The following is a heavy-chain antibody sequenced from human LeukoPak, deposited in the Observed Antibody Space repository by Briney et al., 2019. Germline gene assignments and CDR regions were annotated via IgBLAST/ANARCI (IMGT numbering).Heavy chain of an antibody. Sequence: PGGTLRLSCAASGFTFSSYGMSWVRQAPGKGLEWVSAISGSGGSTYYADSVKGRFTISRDNSKNTLYLQMNSLRAEDTAVYYCAKDLRAYSSSWYWDYWGQGTLVTVSS. V-gene: IGHV3-23*01. CDR1: GFTFSSYG. D-gene: IGHD6-13*01. CDR2: ISGSGGST. J-gene: IGHJ4*02. CDR3: AKDLRAYSSSWYWDY.